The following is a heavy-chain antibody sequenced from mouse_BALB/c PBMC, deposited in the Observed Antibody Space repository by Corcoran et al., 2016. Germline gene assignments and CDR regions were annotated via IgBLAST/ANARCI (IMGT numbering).Heavy chain of an antibody. Sequence: EVQLQQSGPELVKPGASMKISCKASGYSFTGYTMNWVKQSHGKNLGWIGLINPYNGGTSYNQKFKGKATLTVDKSSSTAYMELLSLTSEDSAVYYCSYLFAYWGQGTLVTVSA. V-gene: IGHV1-18*01. J-gene: IGHJ3*01. CDR2: INPYNGGT. CDR1: GYSFTGYT. CDR3: SYLFAY.